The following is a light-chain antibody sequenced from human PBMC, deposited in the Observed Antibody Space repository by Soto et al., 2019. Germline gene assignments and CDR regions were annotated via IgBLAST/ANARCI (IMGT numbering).Light chain of an antibody. CDR3: QQRSNWLT. J-gene: IGKJ4*01. CDR2: DAS. Sequence: EIVLTQSPATLSLSPGERATLSCRASQSVNSYLAWYQQHPGQAPRLLIYDASNRATGIPARFSGSGSGTDFTLTISSLEPEDFAVYYCQQRSNWLTFGGGTKVDIK. CDR1: QSVNSY. V-gene: IGKV3-11*01.